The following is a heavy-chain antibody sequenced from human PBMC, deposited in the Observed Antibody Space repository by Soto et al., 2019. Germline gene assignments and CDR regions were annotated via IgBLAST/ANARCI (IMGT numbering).Heavy chain of an antibody. V-gene: IGHV3-74*01. CDR2: INSDGSST. Sequence: GGSLRLSCAASGFTFSSYWMHWVRQAPGKGPVWVSRINSDGSSTSYADSVKGRFTISRDNAKNTLYLQMNSLRAEDTAVYYCARVYGYCSSTSCYPFGPWGQGTLVTVSS. D-gene: IGHD2-2*03. CDR3: ARVYGYCSSTSCYPFGP. CDR1: GFTFSSYW. J-gene: IGHJ5*02.